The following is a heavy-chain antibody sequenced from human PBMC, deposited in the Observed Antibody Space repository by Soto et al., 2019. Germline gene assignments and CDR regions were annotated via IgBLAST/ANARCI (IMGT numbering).Heavy chain of an antibody. Sequence: EVQLVESGGGLVQPGGSLRLSCAASGFTFRSYWMHWVRQAPGKGLAWVARISSDGSSTSYADSMKGRFTISRDNAKNTLYLLMNSLRAEDTAVYYCALKHSSSWAYFYYYMDVWGKGTTVTVSS. CDR2: ISSDGSST. D-gene: IGHD6-13*01. CDR1: GFTFRSYW. J-gene: IGHJ6*03. CDR3: ALKHSSSWAYFYYYMDV. V-gene: IGHV3-74*01.